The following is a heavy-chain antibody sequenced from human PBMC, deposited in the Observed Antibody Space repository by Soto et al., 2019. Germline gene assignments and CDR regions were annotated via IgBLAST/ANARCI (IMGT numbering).Heavy chain of an antibody. Sequence: EVQLLESGGGLVQPGGSLRLSCAASGFTFSSYAMSWVRQAPGKGLEWVSAISGSGGSTYYADSVKGRFTISRDNSKSTLYLQMNSLRAEDTAVYYCAKQFVVVVAALDYWGQGTLVTVSS. D-gene: IGHD2-15*01. V-gene: IGHV3-23*01. CDR1: GFTFSSYA. CDR2: ISGSGGST. CDR3: AKQFVVVVAALDY. J-gene: IGHJ4*02.